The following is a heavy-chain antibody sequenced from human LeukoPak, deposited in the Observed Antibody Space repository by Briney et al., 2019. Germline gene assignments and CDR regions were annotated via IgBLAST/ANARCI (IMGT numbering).Heavy chain of an antibody. J-gene: IGHJ6*03. CDR1: GFTVSSNY. V-gene: IGHV3-23*01. CDR3: AKDLGAYYYYYMDV. Sequence: GGSLRLSCAASGFTVSSNYMSWVRQAPGKGLEWVSAISGSGGSTYYADSVKGRFTISRDNSKNTLYLQMNSLRAEDTAVYYCAKDLGAYYYYYMDVWGKGTTVTVSS. CDR2: ISGSGGST.